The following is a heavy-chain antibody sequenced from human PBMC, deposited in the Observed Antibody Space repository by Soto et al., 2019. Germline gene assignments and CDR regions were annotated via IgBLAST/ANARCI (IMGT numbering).Heavy chain of an antibody. D-gene: IGHD2-2*02. J-gene: IGHJ5*02. V-gene: IGHV1-69*13. Sequence: SVKVSCKASGGTFSSYAISWVRQAPGQGLEWMGGIIPIFGTANYAQKFQGRVTITADESTSTAYMERSSLRSEDTAVYYCARDRSFDCSSTSCYTGSYWFDPWGQGTLVTVS. CDR3: ARDRSFDCSSTSCYTGSYWFDP. CDR1: GGTFSSYA. CDR2: IIPIFGTA.